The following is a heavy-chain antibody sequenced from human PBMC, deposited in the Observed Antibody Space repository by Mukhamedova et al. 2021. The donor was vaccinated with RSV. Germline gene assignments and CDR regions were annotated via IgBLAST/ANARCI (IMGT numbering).Heavy chain of an antibody. CDR3: AFSGSDFNY. CDR2: IAHSGST. D-gene: IGHD6-25*01. Sequence: WIGEIAHSGSTNYNPSLKSRVTMSVDMSKNQFSLKLSSVTAADTAVYYCAFSGSDFNYWGQVTLVTVS. J-gene: IGHJ4*02. V-gene: IGHV4-34*01.